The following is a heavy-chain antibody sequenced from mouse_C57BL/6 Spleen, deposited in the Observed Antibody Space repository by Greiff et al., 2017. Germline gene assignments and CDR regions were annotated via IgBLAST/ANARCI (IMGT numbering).Heavy chain of an antibody. CDR1: GYSFTSYY. V-gene: IGHV1-66*01. D-gene: IGHD1-1*01. CDR3: ARDYGSRWYFDV. J-gene: IGHJ1*03. Sequence: VQLQQSGPELVKPGASVKISCKASGYSFTSYYIHWVQQRPGQGLEWIGWIYPGSGNTKYNEKFKGKATLTADTSSSTAYMQLSNLTSEDSAVYYCARDYGSRWYFDVWGTGTTVTVSS. CDR2: IYPGSGNT.